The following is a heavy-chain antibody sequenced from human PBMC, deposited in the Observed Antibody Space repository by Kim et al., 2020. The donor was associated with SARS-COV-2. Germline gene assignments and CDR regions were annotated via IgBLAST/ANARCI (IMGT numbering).Heavy chain of an antibody. V-gene: IGHV3-48*03. J-gene: IGHJ4*02. D-gene: IGHD3-9*01. CDR3: AREGRIYDILTGYYFDY. Sequence: EKGRFTNARDNAKNSLYLQMNSLRAEDTAVDYCAREGRIYDILTGYYFDYWGQGTLVTVSS.